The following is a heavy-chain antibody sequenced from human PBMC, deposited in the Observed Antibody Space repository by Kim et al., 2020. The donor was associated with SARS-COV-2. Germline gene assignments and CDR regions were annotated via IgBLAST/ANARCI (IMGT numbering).Heavy chain of an antibody. CDR1: GGSFSGYY. V-gene: IGHV4-34*01. Sequence: SETLSLTCAVYGGSFSGYYWSWIRQPPGKGLEWIWEINHSGSTNYNPSLKSRVTISVDTSKNQFSLKLSSVTAADTAVYYCARGVVVVPAAIRLDYWGQGTLVTVSS. D-gene: IGHD2-2*02. CDR2: INHSGST. J-gene: IGHJ4*02. CDR3: ARGVVVVPAAIRLDY.